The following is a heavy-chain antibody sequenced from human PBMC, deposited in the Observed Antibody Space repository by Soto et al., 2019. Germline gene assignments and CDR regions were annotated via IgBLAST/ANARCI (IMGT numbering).Heavy chain of an antibody. CDR3: SRGYGDSHDY. D-gene: IGHD4-17*01. CDR2: IITMFGIA. Sequence: QVQLVQSGAEVKKTRSSVKVSCKASGCTFSSYTISWVRQAPGQGLELMGRIITMFGIANYAQKFPGRVTITADKSTSTAYMELSSLRSEDTAVSYCSRGYGDSHDYGGQGPLVTFS. V-gene: IGHV1-69*02. J-gene: IGHJ4*02. CDR1: GCTFSSYT.